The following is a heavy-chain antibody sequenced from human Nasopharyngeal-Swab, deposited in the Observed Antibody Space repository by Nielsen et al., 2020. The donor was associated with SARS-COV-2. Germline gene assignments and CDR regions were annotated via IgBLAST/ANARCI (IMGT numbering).Heavy chain of an antibody. Sequence: GGSLRLSCAASGFTFSSYAMHWVRQAPGKGLEWVAFMSYDGSNKYYADSVKGRFTISRDNSNNTLYLQMSSLRPEDTAVYFCARARPRLSRSIAAAGLDTFDIWDQGTMVTVSS. CDR3: ARARPRLSRSIAAAGLDTFDI. CDR1: GFTFSSYA. D-gene: IGHD6-13*01. V-gene: IGHV3-30-3*01. CDR2: MSYDGSNK. J-gene: IGHJ3*02.